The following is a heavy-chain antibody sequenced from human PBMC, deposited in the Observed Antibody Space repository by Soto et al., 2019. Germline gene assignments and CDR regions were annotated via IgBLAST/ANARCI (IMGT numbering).Heavy chain of an antibody. J-gene: IGHJ5*02. D-gene: IGHD3-22*01. Sequence: EVQLVESGGGLVQPGGSLRLSCAASGFTFSSYWMSWVRQAPGKGLEWVANIKQDGSEKYYVDSVKGRFTISRDNAKISLYVQMNCLGGEDTAVYYCARERRKEDYDSSGYYYVCISFGPWCQGTLVTVSS. CDR3: ARERRKEDYDSSGYYYVCISFGP. V-gene: IGHV3-7*05. CDR2: IKQDGSEK. CDR1: GFTFSSYW.